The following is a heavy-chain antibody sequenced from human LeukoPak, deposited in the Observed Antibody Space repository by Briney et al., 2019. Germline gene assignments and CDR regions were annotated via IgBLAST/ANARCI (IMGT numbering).Heavy chain of an antibody. V-gene: IGHV4-39*02. D-gene: IGHD2-15*01. J-gene: IGHJ6*03. Sequence: PSETLSLTCTVSGGSISSSSDYWGWIRQAPGKGLEWIGSIYYSENTYYNSSLKSRVTISVDTSKNQFSLKLNSVTAADTAVYYCARESCSGGSCYFMDYYYYYMDVWGKGTTVTISS. CDR1: GGSISSSSDY. CDR3: ARESCSGGSCYFMDYYYYYMDV. CDR2: IYYSENT.